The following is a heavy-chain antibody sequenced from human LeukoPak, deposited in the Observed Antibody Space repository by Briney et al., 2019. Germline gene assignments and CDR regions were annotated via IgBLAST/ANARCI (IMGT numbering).Heavy chain of an antibody. CDR2: IMKDGGDK. CDR1: GFTFTNYW. V-gene: IGHV3-7*01. Sequence: PGGSLRLSCAASGFTFTNYWMPWVRQAPGKGLEWVANIMKDGGDKQYVDSVSGRFTISRDNGKNSVYLQMNGLRAEDTADYYCVRDRDYYVFDLWGQGTLVTVSS. D-gene: IGHD3-10*02. CDR3: VRDRDYYVFDL. J-gene: IGHJ4*02.